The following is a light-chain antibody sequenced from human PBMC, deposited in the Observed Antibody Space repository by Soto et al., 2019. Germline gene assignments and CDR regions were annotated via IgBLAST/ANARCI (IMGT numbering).Light chain of an antibody. V-gene: IGLV2-23*01. J-gene: IGLJ1*01. CDR2: EGS. CDR1: SSDVGSYNL. CDR3: CSYAGGSTFV. Sequence: QSVLTQPASVSGSDVQSITISCTGTSSDVGSYNLVSWYQQHPGKAPKLMIYEGSKRPSGVSARFSGSKSGNTASLTISGLQGEDEADYYCCSYAGGSTFVFGAGTKVTVL.